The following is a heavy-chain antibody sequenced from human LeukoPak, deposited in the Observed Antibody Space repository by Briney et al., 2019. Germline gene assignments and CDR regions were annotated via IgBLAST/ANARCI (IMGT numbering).Heavy chain of an antibody. J-gene: IGHJ4*02. CDR2: MNPNRGNT. CDR1: GYTFTSYD. CDR3: ARGRLGELAY. Sequence: ASVNVSCTASGYTFTSYDTNWVRQATGQGLDRLRWMNPNRGNTGYVQKFQGRVTMTRNPSISTAYMELSSLRSEDTAVYYCARGRLGELAYWGQGTLVTVSS. V-gene: IGHV1-8*01. D-gene: IGHD3-10*01.